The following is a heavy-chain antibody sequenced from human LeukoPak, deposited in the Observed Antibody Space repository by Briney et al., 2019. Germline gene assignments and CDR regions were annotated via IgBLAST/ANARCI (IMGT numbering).Heavy chain of an antibody. CDR1: GYTFTSYY. J-gene: IGHJ4*02. CDR3: ARGMTTVTTGAALIFGY. D-gene: IGHD4-17*01. Sequence: GASVQDSCKASGYTFTSYYMHWVRQAPGQGLEWMGIINPSGGSTSYAQKFQGRVTMTRDTSTSTVYMELSSLRSEDTAVYYCARGMTTVTTGAALIFGYWGQGTLVTVSS. V-gene: IGHV1-46*01. CDR2: INPSGGST.